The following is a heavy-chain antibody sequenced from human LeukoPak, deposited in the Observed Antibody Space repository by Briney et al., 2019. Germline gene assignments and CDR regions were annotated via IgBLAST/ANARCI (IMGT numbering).Heavy chain of an antibody. CDR3: ASSYYYDSSGTGNWFDP. CDR1: GGSISSGDYY. D-gene: IGHD3-22*01. V-gene: IGHV4-30-4*01. Sequence: PSETLSLTCTVSGGSISSGDYYWSWLRQPPGTGLEWVGYIYYSGSTYDNPSLKTRVTISVDTSKNHFSLKLSSVTAADTAMYYCASSYYYDSSGTGNWFDPWGQGTLVTVSS. CDR2: IYYSGST. J-gene: IGHJ5*02.